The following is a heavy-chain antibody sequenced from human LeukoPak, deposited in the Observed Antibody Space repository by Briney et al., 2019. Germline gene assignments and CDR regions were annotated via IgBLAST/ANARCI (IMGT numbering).Heavy chain of an antibody. CDR2: ISGSGGST. CDR3: AKGVTPVISLQFFDY. D-gene: IGHD4-17*01. CDR1: GFTFSSYG. J-gene: IGHJ4*02. Sequence: TGGSLRLSCAASGFTFSSYGMSWVRQAPGKGLEWVSAISGSGGSTYYADSVKGRFSISRDKSKNTLYLQMNSLRAEDTAVYYCAKGVTPVISLQFFDYWGQGTLITVSS. V-gene: IGHV3-23*01.